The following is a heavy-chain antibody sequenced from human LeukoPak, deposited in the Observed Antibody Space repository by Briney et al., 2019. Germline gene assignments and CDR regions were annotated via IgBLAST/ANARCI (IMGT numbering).Heavy chain of an antibody. CDR2: IGDSGVPT. J-gene: IGHJ4*02. CDR3: ARATDGSGSPLGY. D-gene: IGHD3-10*01. V-gene: IGHV3-23*01. Sequence: PGGSLRLSCAASQFTFTTYAMSWVRQAPGRGLEWVSSIGDSGVPTYYADSVKGRFTISRDNAKNSLYLQMDSLRAEDTALFYCARATDGSGSPLGYWGQGTLVTVSS. CDR1: QFTFTTYA.